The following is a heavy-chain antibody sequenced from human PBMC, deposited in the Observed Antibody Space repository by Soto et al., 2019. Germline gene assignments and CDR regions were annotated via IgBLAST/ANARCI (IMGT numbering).Heavy chain of an antibody. V-gene: IGHV1-69*12. CDR2: IIPIFGTA. CDR1: GGTFSSYA. CDR3: ARAHYYDSSGYFPFWYFDL. D-gene: IGHD3-22*01. J-gene: IGHJ2*01. Sequence: QVQLVQSGAEVKKPGSSVKVSCKASGGTFSSYAISWVRQAPGQGLEWMGGIIPIFGTANYAQKFQGRVTITEDESTSTAYMELSSLRSEDTAVYYCARAHYYDSSGYFPFWYFDLWSRGTLVTVSS.